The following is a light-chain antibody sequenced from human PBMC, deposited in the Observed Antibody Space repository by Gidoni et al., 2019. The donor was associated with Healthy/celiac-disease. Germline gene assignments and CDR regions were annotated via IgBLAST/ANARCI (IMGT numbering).Light chain of an antibody. CDR1: QDISNY. V-gene: IGKV1-33*01. Sequence: SQMTQYPSSLSASVGDRVTSPSQASQDISNYLNWYQQKPGQAPKLLIYAATNLETEVPSRFSGSGSGTDFTITISRLQPEDIAKYYWQQYDKLLLTFGGGTKVEIK. CDR2: AAT. J-gene: IGKJ4*01. CDR3: QQYDKLLLT.